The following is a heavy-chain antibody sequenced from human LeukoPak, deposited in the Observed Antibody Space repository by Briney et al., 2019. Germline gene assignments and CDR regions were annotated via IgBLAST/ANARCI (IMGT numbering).Heavy chain of an antibody. D-gene: IGHD3-10*02. CDR3: AREIYERGAFDI. J-gene: IGHJ3*02. CDR1: GFTFSDYN. V-gene: IGHV3-21*01. CDR2: ITSIGTYI. Sequence: GGSLRLSCAASGFTFSDYNMSWVRQAPGKAIEWVSSITSIGTYIFYADSVKGRFTISRDNAKNSLYLQMNSLRAEDTAVYYCAREIYERGAFDIWGQGTMVTVSS.